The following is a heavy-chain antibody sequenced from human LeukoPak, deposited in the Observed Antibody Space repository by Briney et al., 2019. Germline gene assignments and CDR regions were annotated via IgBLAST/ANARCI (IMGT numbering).Heavy chain of an antibody. CDR2: ISYDGSNK. D-gene: IGHD3-10*01. CDR1: GFTFSSYA. Sequence: GGSLRLSCAASGFTFSSYAMHWVRQAPGKGLEWVAVISYDGSNKYYADSVKGRFTISRDNSKNTLYLQMNSLRAEDTAVYYCARPYYYGSGSYFSPFDYWGQGTLVTVSS. J-gene: IGHJ4*02. V-gene: IGHV3-30-3*01. CDR3: ARPYYYGSGSYFSPFDY.